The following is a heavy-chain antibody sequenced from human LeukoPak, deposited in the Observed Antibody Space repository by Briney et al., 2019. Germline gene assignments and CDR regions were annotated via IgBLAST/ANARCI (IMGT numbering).Heavy chain of an antibody. D-gene: IGHD3-16*02. Sequence: SDTLSLTCTVSGGSISNSNYCWGWIRQPPGKELEWIGSISYSRSTYYNPSLKSRVTISVDTSKNQFSLKVTSVTAADTAVFYCARHYVDIRTVGASYYYYGLDVWGQGTTVTVSS. J-gene: IGHJ6*02. V-gene: IGHV4-39*01. CDR3: ARHYVDIRTVGASYYYYGLDV. CDR1: GGSISNSNYC. CDR2: ISYSRST.